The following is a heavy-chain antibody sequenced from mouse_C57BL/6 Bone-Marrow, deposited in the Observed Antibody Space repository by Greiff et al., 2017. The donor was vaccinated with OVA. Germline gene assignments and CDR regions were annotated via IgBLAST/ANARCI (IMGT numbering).Heavy chain of an antibody. CDR2: IDPENGDT. Sequence: EVQLQQSGAELVRPGASVKLSCTASGFNIKDDYMHWVKQRPEQGLEWIGWIDPENGDTEYASKFQGKATITAATASNTAYLQLSSLTSEDTAVYYCTTDYYGSSSHWYCDVWGTGTTVTGSS. D-gene: IGHD1-1*01. CDR3: TTDYYGSSSHWYCDV. J-gene: IGHJ1*03. CDR1: GFNIKDDY. V-gene: IGHV14-4*01.